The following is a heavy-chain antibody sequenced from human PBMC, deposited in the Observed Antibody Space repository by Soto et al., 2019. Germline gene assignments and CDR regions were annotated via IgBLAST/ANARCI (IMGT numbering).Heavy chain of an antibody. V-gene: IGHV3-21*01. CDR2: ISSSSSYI. D-gene: IGHD3-10*01. J-gene: IGHJ5*02. CDR3: ARDYYGSGSYYTGGWFDP. Sequence: GGSLRLSCAASGFTFSSYSMNWVRQAPGKGLEWVSSISSSSSYIYYADSVKGRFTISRDNAKNSLYLQMNSLRAEDTAVYYCARDYYGSGSYYTGGWFDPWGQGTLVNVSS. CDR1: GFTFSSYS.